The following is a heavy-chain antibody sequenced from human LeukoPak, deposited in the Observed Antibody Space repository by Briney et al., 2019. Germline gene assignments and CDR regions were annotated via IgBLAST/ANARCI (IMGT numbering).Heavy chain of an antibody. CDR3: ARQRFCDY. J-gene: IGHJ4*02. D-gene: IGHD3-3*01. CDR1: VFTFSSYW. Sequence: GGSLRLSCAASVFTFSSYWMNWARQATGKGLEWVANIKEDGSEKYYVVSVKGRFTISRDNANNTLYLQMDSLRAEDTAVYYCARQRFCDYWGQGTLVTVSS. V-gene: IGHV3-7*01. CDR2: IKEDGSEK.